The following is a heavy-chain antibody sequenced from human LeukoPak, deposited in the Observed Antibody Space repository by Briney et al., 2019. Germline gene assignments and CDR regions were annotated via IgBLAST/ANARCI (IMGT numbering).Heavy chain of an antibody. CDR2: INHSGST. CDR3: ARKGTVTPAYYFDY. J-gene: IGHJ4*02. V-gene: IGHV4-34*01. CDR1: GGSFGGCY. Sequence: PSETLSLTCAVYGGSFGGCYWSWIRQPPGKGLEWIGEINHSGSTNYNPSLKSRVTISVDTSKNQFSLKLSSVTAADTAVYYCARKGTVTPAYYFDYWGQGTLVTVSS. D-gene: IGHD4-11*01.